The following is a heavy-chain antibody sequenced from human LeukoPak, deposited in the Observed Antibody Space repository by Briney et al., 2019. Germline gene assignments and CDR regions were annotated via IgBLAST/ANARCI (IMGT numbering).Heavy chain of an antibody. CDR2: ISYDGSNK. V-gene: IGHV3-30*03. D-gene: IGHD5-12*01. J-gene: IGHJ4*02. Sequence: GGSLRLSCAASGFTFSSYGMHWVRQAPGKGLEWVAVISYDGSNKYYADSVKGRFTISRDNSKNTLYLQMNSLRAEDTAVYYCARDKDIVATHFDYWGQGTLVTVSS. CDR3: ARDKDIVATHFDY. CDR1: GFTFSSYG.